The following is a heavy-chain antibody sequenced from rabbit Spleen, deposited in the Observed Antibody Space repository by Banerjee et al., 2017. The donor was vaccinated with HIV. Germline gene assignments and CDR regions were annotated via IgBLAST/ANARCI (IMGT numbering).Heavy chain of an antibody. J-gene: IGHJ6*01. D-gene: IGHD8-1*01. Sequence: QQLEESGGGLVQPGGSLKLSCTASGFTLSSYYMNWVRQAPGKGLEWIGYIDPVFGITYYANWVNGRFSISRENAQNTAFLQMTSLTAADTATYFCARDTGSSFSSYGMDLWGPGTLVTVS. CDR2: IDPVFGIT. CDR3: ARDTGSSFSSYGMDL. V-gene: IGHV1S7*01. CDR1: GFTLSSYY.